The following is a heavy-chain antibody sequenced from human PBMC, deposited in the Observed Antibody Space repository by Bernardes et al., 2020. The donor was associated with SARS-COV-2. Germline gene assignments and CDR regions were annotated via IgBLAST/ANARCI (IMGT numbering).Heavy chain of an antibody. CDR3: ARSDSSGLLGFLGAFDI. CDR1: GGSISSHY. Sequence: SETLSLTCTVSGGSISSHYWSWIRQPPGKGLEWIGYIYYSGSTNYNPSLKSRVTISVDTSKNQFSLKLSSVTAADTAVYYCARSDSSGLLGFLGAFDIWGQGPMVTVSS. J-gene: IGHJ3*02. D-gene: IGHD3-3*01. CDR2: IYYSGST. V-gene: IGHV4-59*11.